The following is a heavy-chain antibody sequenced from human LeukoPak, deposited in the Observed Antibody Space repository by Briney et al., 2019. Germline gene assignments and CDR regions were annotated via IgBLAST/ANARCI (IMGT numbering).Heavy chain of an antibody. V-gene: IGHV3-7*01. J-gene: IGHJ4*02. CDR2: IKEDGSEK. CDR3: ARGEHSSFDY. Sequence: GGSLRLSCAASGFNFGIYWMNWVRQAPGKGLEWVANIKEDGSEKNYVDSVKGRFTISRDNAKNSLYLQMNSLRAEDTAVYYCARGEHSSFDYWGQGTLVTVSS. D-gene: IGHD6-6*01. CDR1: GFNFGIYW.